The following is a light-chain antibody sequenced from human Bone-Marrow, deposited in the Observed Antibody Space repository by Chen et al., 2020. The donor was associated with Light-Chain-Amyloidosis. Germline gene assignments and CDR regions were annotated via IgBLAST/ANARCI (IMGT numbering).Light chain of an antibody. Sequence: EIVWTQSPGTLSLSPGERATLSCRASQSVGSSYLAWYQQKPGQAPRLLIYGASSRATGIPDRFSGGGSGTDCTLPISRLEPEDFAVYYCQQYGSSPPATFGQGTKVEIK. V-gene: IGKV3-20*01. CDR1: QSVGSSY. CDR2: GAS. J-gene: IGKJ1*01. CDR3: QQYGSSPPAT.